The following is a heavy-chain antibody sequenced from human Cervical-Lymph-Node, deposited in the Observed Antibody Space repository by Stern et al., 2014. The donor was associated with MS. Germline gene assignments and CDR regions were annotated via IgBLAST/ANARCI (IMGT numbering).Heavy chain of an antibody. Sequence: VQLVQSGGGLVQPGGSLRLSCAASGFTLSDHYMDWVRQTPGKRLEWVGRTRDKDNNYSTNYAASVRGRFSISRHDSENSLSLQMNSLTIEDTGVYYGVRDRFRNWGQGTLVTVSS. CDR1: GFTLSDHY. V-gene: IGHV3-72*01. CDR2: TRDKDNNYST. D-gene: IGHD3-10*01. CDR3: VRDRFRN. J-gene: IGHJ4*02.